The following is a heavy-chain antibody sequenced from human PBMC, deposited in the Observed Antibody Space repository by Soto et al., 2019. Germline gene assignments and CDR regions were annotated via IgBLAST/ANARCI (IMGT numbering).Heavy chain of an antibody. CDR2: IIPIFGTA. D-gene: IGHD2-21*02. CDR1: GGTFSSYA. J-gene: IGHJ5*02. Sequence: QVQLVQSGAEVKKPGSSVKVSCKASGGTFSSYAISWVRQAPGQGLEWMGGIIPIFGTANYAQKFQGRVTITADESTRTACMELSSLRSEATAAYYRARGVAYCGGDCYSGFDPWGQGTLVTVSS. V-gene: IGHV1-69*01. CDR3: ARGVAYCGGDCYSGFDP.